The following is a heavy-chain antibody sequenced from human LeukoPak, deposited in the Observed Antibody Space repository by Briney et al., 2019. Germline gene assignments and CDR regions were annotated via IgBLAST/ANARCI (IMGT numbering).Heavy chain of an antibody. D-gene: IGHD4-17*01. CDR2: IYYSGST. CDR1: GGSISSYY. V-gene: IGHV4-59*01. J-gene: IGHJ6*02. Sequence: PSETLSLTCTVSGGSISSYYWSWIRQPPGKGLEWIGYIYYSGSTNYNPSLKSRVTISVDTSKNQFSLKLSSVTAADTAVYYCARSDYGDYVAYYYGMDAWGQGTTVTVSS. CDR3: ARSDYGDYVAYYYGMDA.